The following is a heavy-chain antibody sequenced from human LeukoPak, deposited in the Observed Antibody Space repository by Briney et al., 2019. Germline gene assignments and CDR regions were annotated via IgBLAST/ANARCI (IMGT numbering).Heavy chain of an antibody. CDR2: IIPIFGTA. CDR1: GGTFSSYA. J-gene: IGHJ6*04. V-gene: IGHV1-69*01. Sequence: SVKVSCKASGGTFSSYAISWVRQAPGQGLEWIGGIIPIFGTAYYAHKFQGRVTITADESTSTAYMELSSLTSEDTAVYFCAAIPVFGVVLHQEPVWGKGTTVTVSS. D-gene: IGHD3-3*01. CDR3: AAIPVFGVVLHQEPV.